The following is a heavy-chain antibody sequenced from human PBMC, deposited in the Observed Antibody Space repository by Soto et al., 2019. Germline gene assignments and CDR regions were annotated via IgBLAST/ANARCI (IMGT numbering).Heavy chain of an antibody. D-gene: IGHD2-15*01. CDR3: ARGRSGDIVVVVAAYWFDP. V-gene: IGHV1-8*01. Sequence: ASVKVSCKASGYTFTSYDINWVRQATGQGLEWMGWMNPNSGNTGYAQKFQGRVTMTRNTSISTAYMELSSLRSEDTAVYYCARGRSGDIVVVVAAYWFDPWGQGTLVTVSS. J-gene: IGHJ5*02. CDR1: GYTFTSYD. CDR2: MNPNSGNT.